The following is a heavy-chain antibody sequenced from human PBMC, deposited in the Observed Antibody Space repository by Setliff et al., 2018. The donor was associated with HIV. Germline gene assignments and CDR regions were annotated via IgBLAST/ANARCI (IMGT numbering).Heavy chain of an antibody. V-gene: IGHV4-31*03. Sequence: PSETLSLTCTFSGVSVSSGGYYWSWIRQHPGKGLEWIGYVYYTGTSYFNPSLKSRITISVDTSKNHFSLKLGFVTAADTAVYYCARGESTTWDLAEYFQHWGHGTRVTVSS. CDR2: VYYTGTS. CDR3: ARGESTTWDLAEYFQH. J-gene: IGHJ1*01. CDR1: GVSVSSGGYY. D-gene: IGHD2-2*01.